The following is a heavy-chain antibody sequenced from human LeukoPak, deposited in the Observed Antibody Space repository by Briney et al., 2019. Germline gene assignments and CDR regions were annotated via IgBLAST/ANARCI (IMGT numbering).Heavy chain of an antibody. Sequence: ASVKLSFTASGFTFTSSAMQWVRQARGQRLEWIGWIAVGSGNTNYAQKFQERVTITRDMSTSTAYMELSSLRSEDTAVYYCAAVGGTTVTTVFAFDIWGQGTMVTVSS. J-gene: IGHJ3*02. CDR2: IAVGSGNT. CDR3: AAVGGTTVTTVFAFDI. D-gene: IGHD4-17*01. CDR1: GFTFTSSA. V-gene: IGHV1-58*02.